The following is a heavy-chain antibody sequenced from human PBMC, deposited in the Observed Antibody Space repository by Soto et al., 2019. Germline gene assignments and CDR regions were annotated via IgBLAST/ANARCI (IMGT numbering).Heavy chain of an antibody. CDR3: ARVRPAVTTSDNWFDP. J-gene: IGHJ5*02. CDR2: ISSSSSTI. CDR1: GFTFSSYS. V-gene: IGHV3-48*01. Sequence: EVQLVESGGGLVQPGGSLRLSCAASGFTFSSYSMNWVRQAPGKGLEWVSYISSSSSTIYYADSVKGRFTISRDNAKNSLYLQMNSLRAEDTAVYYCARVRPAVTTSDNWFDPWGQGTLVTVSS. D-gene: IGHD4-4*01.